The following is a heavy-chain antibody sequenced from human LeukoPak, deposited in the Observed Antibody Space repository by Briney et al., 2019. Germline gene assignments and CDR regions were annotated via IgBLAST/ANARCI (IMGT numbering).Heavy chain of an antibody. CDR3: AKATPYYYGSGSYYTTLDY. V-gene: IGHV3-9*01. J-gene: IGHJ4*02. CDR1: GFTVSSNY. CDR2: ISWNSGSI. Sequence: GGSLRLSCAVSGFTVSSNYFSWVRQAPGKGLEWVSGISWNSGSIGYADSVKGRFTISRDNAKNSLYLQMNSLRAEDTASYYCAKATPYYYGSGSYYTTLDYWGQGTLVTVSS. D-gene: IGHD3-10*01.